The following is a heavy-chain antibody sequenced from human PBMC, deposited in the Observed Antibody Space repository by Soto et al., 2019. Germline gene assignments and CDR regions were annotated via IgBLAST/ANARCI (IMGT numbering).Heavy chain of an antibody. CDR2: ISSSSSTI. CDR3: AREWLEFYYYMDV. Sequence: GGSLRLSCAASGFTFSSYSMNWVRQAPGKGLEWVSYISSSSSTIYYADSVKGRFTISRDNAKNSLYLQMNSLRAEDTAVYYCAREWLEFYYYMDVWGKGTTVTVSS. D-gene: IGHD3-22*01. V-gene: IGHV3-48*01. J-gene: IGHJ6*03. CDR1: GFTFSSYS.